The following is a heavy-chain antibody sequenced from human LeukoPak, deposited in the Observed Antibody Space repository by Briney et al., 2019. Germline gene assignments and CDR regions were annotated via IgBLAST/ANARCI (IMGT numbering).Heavy chain of an antibody. CDR1: GYTFTSYG. Sequence: ASVKVSCKASGYTFTSYGISWVRQAPGQGLEWMGWISAYNGNTNYAQKLQGRVTMTTDTSTSTAYMELRSLRSDDTAVYYCARGQYCSSTSCPYYYYGMDVWGQGTTVTVSS. D-gene: IGHD2-2*01. J-gene: IGHJ6*02. CDR2: ISAYNGNT. V-gene: IGHV1-18*01. CDR3: ARGQYCSSTSCPYYYYGMDV.